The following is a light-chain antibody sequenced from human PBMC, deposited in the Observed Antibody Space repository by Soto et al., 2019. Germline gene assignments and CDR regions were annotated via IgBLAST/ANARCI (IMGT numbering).Light chain of an antibody. CDR1: QSVGSAY. V-gene: IGKV3-20*01. J-gene: IGKJ1*01. CDR2: GTS. Sequence: DIVLTQSPGTLSLSPGERATLSCRASQSVGSAYLAWYQHKPGQAPRLLIYGTSSRATGIADRFTGSGSGTDFTLTISRLEPEDFAVYYCQQYGGSRWTFGQGTKV. CDR3: QQYGGSRWT.